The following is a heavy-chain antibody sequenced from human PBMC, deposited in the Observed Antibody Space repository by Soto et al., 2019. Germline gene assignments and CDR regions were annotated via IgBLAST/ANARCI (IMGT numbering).Heavy chain of an antibody. D-gene: IGHD5-12*01. V-gene: IGHV3-30-3*01. CDR1: GFTFSSYA. CDR3: ARDTVGGVATMIGDY. CDR2: ISYDGSNK. J-gene: IGHJ4*02. Sequence: QVQLVESGGGVVQPGRSLRLSCAASGFTFSSYAMHWVRQAPGKGLEWVAVISYDGSNKYYADSVKGRFTISRDNSKNTEYLKKNSLRAEDRAVYYCARDTVGGVATMIGDYWGQGTLVTVSS.